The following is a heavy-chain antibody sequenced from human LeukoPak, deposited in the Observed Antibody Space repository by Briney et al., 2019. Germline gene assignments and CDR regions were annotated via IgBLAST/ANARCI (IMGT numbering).Heavy chain of an antibody. V-gene: IGHV1-2*02. CDR3: ARDSSSGGYSGDC. D-gene: IGHD1-26*01. J-gene: IGHJ4*02. CDR1: GYTFAAYY. Sequence: ASVKVSCKASGYTFAAYYMHWVRQAPGQGLEWMGWINPNGGGTNYAQKFQGRVTMTRDTSISTAYMGLSRLTSDDTAVYYCARDSSSGGYSGDCWGQGTLVTVSS. CDR2: INPNGGGT.